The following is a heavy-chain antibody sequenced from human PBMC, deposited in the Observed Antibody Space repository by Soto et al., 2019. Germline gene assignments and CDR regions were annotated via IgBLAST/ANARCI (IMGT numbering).Heavy chain of an antibody. J-gene: IGHJ4*02. CDR3: AGGLPDGEFYFDS. CDR1: GGSISSGDYY. Sequence: SETLSLTCTVSGGSISSGDYYWNWIRQPPGKGLEWIGYIHHSGSTYYNPSLQSRLTISVDTSKNQFSLRLKSVTAADTAVYSCAGGLPDGEFYFDSWGLGTLVTVS. D-gene: IGHD3-10*01. V-gene: IGHV4-30-4*01. CDR2: IHHSGST.